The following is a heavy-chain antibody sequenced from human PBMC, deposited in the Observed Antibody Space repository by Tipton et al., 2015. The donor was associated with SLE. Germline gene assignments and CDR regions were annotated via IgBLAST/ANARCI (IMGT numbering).Heavy chain of an antibody. D-gene: IGHD6-13*01. CDR2: ISSSSSTI. CDR1: GFTFSSYS. CDR3: ARGYSSSPFDY. J-gene: IGHJ4*02. V-gene: IGHV3-48*01. Sequence: GSLRLSCAASGFTFSSYSMNWVRQAPGKGLEWVSYISSSSSTIYYADSVKGRFTISRDNSKNTLYLQMNSLRAEDTAVYYCARGYSSSPFDYWGQGTLVTVSS.